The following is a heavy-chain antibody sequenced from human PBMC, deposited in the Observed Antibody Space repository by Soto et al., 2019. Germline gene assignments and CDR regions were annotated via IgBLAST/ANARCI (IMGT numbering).Heavy chain of an antibody. V-gene: IGHV1-8*01. CDR3: AREKGSSGFDP. Sequence: QVQLVQSGAEVKKLGVLVKFSCKASGYTFTSYDSNWVRQATGQGLEWMGCMNPKSGNTGYAQKFQGRVTMTRNTSINPAYMELSSLRSEDTAVYYCAREKGSSGFDPWGQGPLVTVSS. CDR1: GYTFTSYD. D-gene: IGHD6-6*01. CDR2: MNPKSGNT. J-gene: IGHJ5*02.